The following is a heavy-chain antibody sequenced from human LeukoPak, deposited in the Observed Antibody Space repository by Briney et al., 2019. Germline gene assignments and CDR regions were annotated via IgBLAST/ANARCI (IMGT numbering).Heavy chain of an antibody. Sequence: KAGGSLRLSCAASGFTFSSYSMNWARQAPGKGLEWVSSISSSSSYIYYADSVKGRFTISRDNAKNSLYLQMNSLRAEDTAVYYCARATFIVGATTDDYWGQGTLVTVSS. CDR1: GFTFSSYS. D-gene: IGHD1-26*01. J-gene: IGHJ4*02. CDR2: ISSSSSYI. V-gene: IGHV3-21*01. CDR3: ARATFIVGATTDDY.